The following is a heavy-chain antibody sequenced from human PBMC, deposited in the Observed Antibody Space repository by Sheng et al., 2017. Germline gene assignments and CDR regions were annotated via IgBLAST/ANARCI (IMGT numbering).Heavy chain of an antibody. Sequence: QMQLVQSGPEVKKPGTSVKVSCKASGFTFTSSAVQWVRQARGQRLEWIGWIVVGSGNTNYAQKFQERVTITRDMSTSTAYMELSSLRSEDTAVYYCAASSGYSYGWGDDAFDIWGQGTMVTVS. CDR1: GFTFTSSA. J-gene: IGHJ3*02. V-gene: IGHV1-58*01. D-gene: IGHD5-18*01. CDR2: IVVGSGNT. CDR3: AASSGYSYGWGDDAFDI.